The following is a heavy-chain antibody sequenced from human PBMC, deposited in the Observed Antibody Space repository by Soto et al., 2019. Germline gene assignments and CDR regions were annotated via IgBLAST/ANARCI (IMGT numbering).Heavy chain of an antibody. D-gene: IGHD6-13*01. J-gene: IGHJ5*02. Sequence: GSLRLSCAASGFTFSDYYMSWIRQAPGKGLEWVSYISSGASDIYYADSVKGRFTISRDNAKNSLYLQMNSLRAEDTAVYYCARDRLAAAPRGFDPWGQGTLVTVSS. CDR1: GFTFSDYY. V-gene: IGHV3-11*01. CDR3: ARDRLAAAPRGFDP. CDR2: ISSGASDI.